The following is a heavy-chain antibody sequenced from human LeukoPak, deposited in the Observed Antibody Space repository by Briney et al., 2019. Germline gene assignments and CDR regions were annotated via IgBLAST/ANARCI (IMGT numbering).Heavy chain of an antibody. Sequence: GGSLRLSCAASGFTFSSYEMNWVRQAPGKGLEWVSYISSSGSTIYYADSVYGRFTISRDNAKNSLYLQMNSLRAEDTAVYYCARDHLGVRGSAIDYWGQGTLVTVSS. J-gene: IGHJ4*02. CDR2: ISSSGSTI. CDR3: ARDHLGVRGSAIDY. V-gene: IGHV3-48*03. D-gene: IGHD3-10*01. CDR1: GFTFSSYE.